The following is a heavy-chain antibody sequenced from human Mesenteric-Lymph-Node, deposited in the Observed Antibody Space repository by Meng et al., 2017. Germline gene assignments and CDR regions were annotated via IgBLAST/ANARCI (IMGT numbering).Heavy chain of an antibody. CDR2: ISSSSNYL. CDR3: ARDTPGLLFDY. Sequence: EVQLVESGGGLVKPGGSLRLSCAASGFTFSSYTMNWVRRAPGKGLEWVSSISSSSNYLYSADSVKGRFTISRDNAKNSLYLQMNSLRAEDTAVYYCARDTPGLLFDYWGQGTLVTVSS. V-gene: IGHV3-21*01. CDR1: GFTFSSYT. J-gene: IGHJ4*02. D-gene: IGHD5-18*01.